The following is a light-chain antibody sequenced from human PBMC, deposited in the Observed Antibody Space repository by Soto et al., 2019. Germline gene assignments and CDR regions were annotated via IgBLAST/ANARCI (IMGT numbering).Light chain of an antibody. CDR1: QDIRNY. Sequence: IQLTQSPSSLSASVGDRVTVTCRASQDIRNYLAWYQQKPGKAPKLLICDASTLYSGVPSRFSGSGSGTEFTLTISNLQPDDFATYYCQQYNSLWTFGQGTKVDIK. J-gene: IGKJ1*01. CDR2: DAS. V-gene: IGKV1-9*01. CDR3: QQYNSLWT.